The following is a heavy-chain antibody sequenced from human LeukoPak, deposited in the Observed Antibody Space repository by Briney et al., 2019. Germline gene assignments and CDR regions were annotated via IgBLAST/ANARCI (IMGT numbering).Heavy chain of an antibody. CDR3: AKWNLVGATDESIDY. CDR1: GFTVSSNY. D-gene: IGHD1-26*01. Sequence: GGSLRLSCAASGFTVSSNYMSWVRQASGKGLEWVSVIYSGGSTYYADSVKGRFTISRDNSKNTLYLQMNSLRAEDTAVYYCAKWNLVGATDESIDYWGQGTLVTVSS. J-gene: IGHJ4*02. CDR2: IYSGGST. V-gene: IGHV3-66*01.